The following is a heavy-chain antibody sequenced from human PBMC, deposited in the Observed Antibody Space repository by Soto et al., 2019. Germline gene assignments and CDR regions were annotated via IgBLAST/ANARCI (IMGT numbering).Heavy chain of an antibody. V-gene: IGHV3-53*01. Sequence: EVQLVESGGGLIQPGGSLRLSCVASGFTVSSNYMSWVRQAPGKGLEWVSVIYSGGSTYYADSVKGRFTISRDNSKNTXXXXXXXXXXXXXXXXXXXXXXXXXXXXFDYWGQGTLVTVSS. CDR3: XXXXXXXXXXFDY. CDR1: GFTVSSNY. CDR2: IYSGGST. J-gene: IGHJ4*02.